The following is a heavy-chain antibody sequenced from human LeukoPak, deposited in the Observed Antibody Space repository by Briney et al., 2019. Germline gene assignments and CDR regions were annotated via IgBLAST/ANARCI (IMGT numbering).Heavy chain of an antibody. D-gene: IGHD3-22*01. CDR1: GFTFSSYA. CDR2: ISGSGGST. V-gene: IGHV3-23*01. J-gene: IGHJ4*02. Sequence: GGSLRLSCAAPGFTFSSYAMSWVRQAPGKGLEWVSAISGSGGSTYYADSVKGRFTISRDNSKNTLYLQMNSLRAEDTAVYYCAKDRGYYDSSGYYCEYFDYWGQGTLVTVSS. CDR3: AKDRGYYDSSGYYCEYFDY.